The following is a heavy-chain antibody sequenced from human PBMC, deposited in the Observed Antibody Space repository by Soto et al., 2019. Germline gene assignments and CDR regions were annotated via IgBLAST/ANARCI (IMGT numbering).Heavy chain of an antibody. CDR2: INAGNGDT. Sequence: ASVKVSCKASGYTFSNCAMHWVRQAPGQGLEWMGWINAGNGDTKYSQKFQDRVTITRDTSASTAYMELSSLRFEDTAVYYCASEIDATTATSLDYWGQGTLVTVSS. CDR1: GYTFSNCA. CDR3: ASEIDATTATSLDY. V-gene: IGHV1-3*01. J-gene: IGHJ4*02. D-gene: IGHD4-17*01.